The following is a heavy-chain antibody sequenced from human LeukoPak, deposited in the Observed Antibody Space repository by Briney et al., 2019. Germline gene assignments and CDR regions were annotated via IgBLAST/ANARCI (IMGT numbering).Heavy chain of an antibody. CDR2: IIPNSGGT. J-gene: IGHJ4*02. D-gene: IGHD1-26*01. Sequence: GASVKVSCKASGYTFTGYYMHWVRQAPGQGLEWMGRIIPNSGGTNYAQKFQDRVTTTRDTSTSTAYMELSRLRSDDTAVYYCARRSGSYYPDYWGQGTLVTVSS. CDR1: GYTFTGYY. CDR3: ARRSGSYYPDY. V-gene: IGHV1-2*06.